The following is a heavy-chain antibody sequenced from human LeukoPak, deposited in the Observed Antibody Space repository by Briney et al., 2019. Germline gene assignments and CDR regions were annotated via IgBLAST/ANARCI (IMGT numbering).Heavy chain of an antibody. Sequence: GGSLRLSCAASGFTFSGYPMHWVRQAPGKGLEWVSFVSFDGSDKDYAESVKGRFTISRDNSKNTLFLQVNSLRVEDSGVYYCAREFIFGPLDFWGQGTLVTVSS. CDR1: GFTFSGYP. D-gene: IGHD3-3*02. CDR2: VSFDGSDK. V-gene: IGHV3-30*04. J-gene: IGHJ4*02. CDR3: AREFIFGPLDF.